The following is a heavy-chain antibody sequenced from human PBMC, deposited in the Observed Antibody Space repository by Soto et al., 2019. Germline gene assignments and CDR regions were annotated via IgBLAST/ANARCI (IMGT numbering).Heavy chain of an antibody. CDR1: GFTFSSYS. D-gene: IGHD4-17*01. J-gene: IGHJ4*02. CDR2: ISSSSSYI. Sequence: GGSLRLSCAASGFTFSSYSMNWVRQAPGKGLEWVSSISSSSSYIYYADSVKGRFTISRDNAKKSLYLQMNSLRAEDTAVYYCARGPTTVNNFDYWGQGNLVTVSS. V-gene: IGHV3-21*01. CDR3: ARGPTTVNNFDY.